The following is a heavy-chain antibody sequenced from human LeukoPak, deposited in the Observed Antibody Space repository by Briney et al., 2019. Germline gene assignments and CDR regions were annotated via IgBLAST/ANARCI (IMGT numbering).Heavy chain of an antibody. D-gene: IGHD4-17*01. CDR3: ARVDYAFDP. J-gene: IGHJ5*02. Sequence: SETLSLTCAVSGGSISSYYWSWIRQPPGKGLEWIGYIYYSGSTNYNPSLKSRVTISVDTSKNQFSLKLSSVTAADTAVYYCARVDYAFDPWGQGTLVTVSS. CDR1: GGSISSYY. CDR2: IYYSGST. V-gene: IGHV4-59*01.